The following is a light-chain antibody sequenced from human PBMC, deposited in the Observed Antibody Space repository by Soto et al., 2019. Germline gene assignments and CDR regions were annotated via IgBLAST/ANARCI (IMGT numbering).Light chain of an antibody. Sequence: DIQMTQSPSSLSASVGDRVTITRRASQGISNYLAWYQQQPGKVPTLLIYAASTLQSGVPSRFSGSGSGTDFTLTISSLQPEDVATYYCQKYNSAPYTFGQGTKLEIK. CDR1: QGISNY. CDR3: QKYNSAPYT. V-gene: IGKV1-27*01. CDR2: AAS. J-gene: IGKJ2*01.